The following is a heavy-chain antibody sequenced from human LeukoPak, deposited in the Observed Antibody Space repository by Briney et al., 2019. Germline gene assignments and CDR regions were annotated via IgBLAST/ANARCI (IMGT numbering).Heavy chain of an antibody. CDR2: ITGNGGRT. Sequence: GGSLRLSCAASGFTFSSNTMTWVRQAPGKGLEWVSVITGNGGRTYYADSVKGRFTISRDNSKNTLSLQMNSLRADDTAVYYCAKDAVAPGSGGDYFDYWGQGTLVTVSS. J-gene: IGHJ4*02. CDR1: GFTFSSNT. V-gene: IGHV3-23*01. D-gene: IGHD3-10*01. CDR3: AKDAVAPGSGGDYFDY.